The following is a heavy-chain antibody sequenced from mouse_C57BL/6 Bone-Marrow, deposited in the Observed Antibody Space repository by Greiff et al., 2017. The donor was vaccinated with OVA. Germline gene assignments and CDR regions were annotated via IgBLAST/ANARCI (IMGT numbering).Heavy chain of an antibody. CDR3: TSRYYDSSFDY. CDR1: GFNIKDDY. CDR2: IDPENGDT. D-gene: IGHD1-1*01. Sequence: VQLQQSGAELVRPGASVKLSCTASGFNIKDDYMHWVKQRPEQGLEWIGWIDPENGDTEYASKFQGKATITADTSSNTAYLQLSSLTSEDTAVYYCTSRYYDSSFDYWGQGTTLTVSS. V-gene: IGHV14-4*01. J-gene: IGHJ2*01.